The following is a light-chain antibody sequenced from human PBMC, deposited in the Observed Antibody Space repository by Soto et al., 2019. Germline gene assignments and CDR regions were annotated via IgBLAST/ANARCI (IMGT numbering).Light chain of an antibody. J-gene: IGKJ1*01. Sequence: EIVLTQSPGTLSLAPGEGATLSCRASQSVKSRYLAWYQQKPGQAPRLLIFGTSNRATGIPDRFRGGGSGTDFTLTISSLEPEDFAVYYCQQYASSPGTFGQGTKVEIK. CDR1: QSVKSRY. CDR3: QQYASSPGT. V-gene: IGKV3-20*01. CDR2: GTS.